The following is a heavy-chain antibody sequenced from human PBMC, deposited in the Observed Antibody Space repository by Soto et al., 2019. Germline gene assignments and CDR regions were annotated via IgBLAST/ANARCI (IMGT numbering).Heavy chain of an antibody. CDR3: ARDSELGGIAARDAFDI. CDR2: INSDGSST. Sequence: GGSLRLSCAASGFTFSSYWMHWVRQAPGKGLVWVSRINSDGSSTSYADSVKGRFTISRDNAKNTLYLQMNSLRAEDTAVYYCARDSELGGIAARDAFDIWGQGTMVTVSS. J-gene: IGHJ3*02. D-gene: IGHD6-6*01. V-gene: IGHV3-74*01. CDR1: GFTFSSYW.